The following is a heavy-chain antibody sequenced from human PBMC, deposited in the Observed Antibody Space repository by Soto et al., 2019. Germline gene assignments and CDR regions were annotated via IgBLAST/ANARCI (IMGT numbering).Heavy chain of an antibody. V-gene: IGHV4-4*02. D-gene: IGHD2-15*01. CDR1: GGSISYSNW. Sequence: QVQLQESGPGLVKPSGTLSLTCAVSGGSISYSNWWSWVRQPPGKGLEWIGEIYHSGSTNCNPSLKSRVTISVDKSKNQFSLKLRSVTAADTAVYYCASKTGAATPIDYWGQGTLVTVSS. J-gene: IGHJ4*02. CDR3: ASKTGAATPIDY. CDR2: IYHSGST.